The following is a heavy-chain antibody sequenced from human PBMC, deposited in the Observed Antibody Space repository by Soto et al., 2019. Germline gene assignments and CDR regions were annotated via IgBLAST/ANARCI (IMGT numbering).Heavy chain of an antibody. J-gene: IGHJ6*02. CDR1: GGTFSSYA. D-gene: IGHD2-2*01. V-gene: IGHV1-69*01. Sequence: QVPLVQSGAEVKKPGSSVKVSCKASGGTFSSYAISWVRQAPGQGLEWMGGIIPIFGTANYAQKFQGRVTITADESTSTAYMELSSLRSEDTAVYYCARDLVVVVPAAMGYYYYYGMDVWGQGTTVTVSS. CDR2: IIPIFGTA. CDR3: ARDLVVVVPAAMGYYYYYGMDV.